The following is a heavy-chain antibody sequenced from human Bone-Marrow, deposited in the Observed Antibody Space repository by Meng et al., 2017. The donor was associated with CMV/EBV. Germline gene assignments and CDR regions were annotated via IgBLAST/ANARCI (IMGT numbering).Heavy chain of an antibody. CDR3: ASLLRPEGPWYYYYYGMDV. V-gene: IGHV4-39*07. CDR2: IYYSGST. Sequence: GSLRLSCTVSGGSISSSSYYWGWIRQPPGKGLEWIGSIYYSGSTYYNPSLKSRVTISVDTSKNQFSLKLSSVTAADTAVYYCASLLRPEGPWYYYYYGMDVWGQGTTATVSS. CDR1: GGSISSSSYY. D-gene: IGHD3-3*01. J-gene: IGHJ6*02.